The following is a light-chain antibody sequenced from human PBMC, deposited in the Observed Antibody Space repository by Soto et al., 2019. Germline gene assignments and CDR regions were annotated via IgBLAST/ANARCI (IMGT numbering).Light chain of an antibody. Sequence: QSALTQPASVSESPGQSITISCTGTSSDVGGYNYVSWYQQHPGKAPKLMIYEVSNRPSGVSNRFSGSKSDNTASLTISGLQAEDEADYYCSSYTSSSTPVVFGGGTKLTVL. CDR1: SSDVGGYNY. V-gene: IGLV2-14*01. CDR2: EVS. J-gene: IGLJ2*01. CDR3: SSYTSSSTPVV.